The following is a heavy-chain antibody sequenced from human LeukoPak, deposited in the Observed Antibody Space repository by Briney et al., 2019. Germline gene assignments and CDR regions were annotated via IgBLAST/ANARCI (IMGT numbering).Heavy chain of an antibody. CDR1: GFTFDDYA. J-gene: IGHJ4*02. CDR3: AKERYCSSTSCEHDY. CDR2: ISGSGGST. Sequence: GGSLRLSCAASGFTFDDYAMHWVRQAPGKGLEWVSAISGSGGSTYYADSVKGRFTISRDNSKNTLYLQMNSLRAEDTAVYYCAKERYCSSTSCEHDYWGQGTLVTVSS. V-gene: IGHV3-23*01. D-gene: IGHD2-2*01.